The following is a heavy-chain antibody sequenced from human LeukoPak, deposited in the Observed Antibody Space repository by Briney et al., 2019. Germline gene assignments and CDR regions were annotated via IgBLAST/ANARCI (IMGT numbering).Heavy chain of an antibody. Sequence: KPSETLSITCTVSAHSISSGYYWGWIRQPPGKGLAWIGSIFHSGSTYYNPSLKSRVTVSLDTSRNQFSLKLSSVTAADTAIYYCARETWNAFDIWGQGTLVTVSS. D-gene: IGHD1-1*01. CDR2: IFHSGST. J-gene: IGHJ3*02. CDR3: ARETWNAFDI. CDR1: AHSISSGYY. V-gene: IGHV4-38-2*02.